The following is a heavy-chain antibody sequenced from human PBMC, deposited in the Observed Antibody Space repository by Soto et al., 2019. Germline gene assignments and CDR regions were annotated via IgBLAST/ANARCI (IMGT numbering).Heavy chain of an antibody. D-gene: IGHD3-22*01. CDR1: GGTFSSYA. CDR2: IIPIFGTA. J-gene: IGHJ3*02. CDR3: ARDLRVLYYHDSSGPLDAFDI. Sequence: SVKVSCKASGGTFSSYAISWVRQAPGQGLEWMGGIIPIFGTANYAQKFQGRVTITADESTSTAYMELSSLRSEDTVVYYCARDLRVLYYHDSSGPLDAFDIWGEGTMGTVSS. V-gene: IGHV1-69*13.